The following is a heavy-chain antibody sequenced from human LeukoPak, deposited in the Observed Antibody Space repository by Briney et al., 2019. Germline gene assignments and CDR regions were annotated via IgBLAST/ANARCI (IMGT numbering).Heavy chain of an antibody. J-gene: IGHJ3*02. D-gene: IGHD3-10*01. V-gene: IGHV4-59*12. Sequence: SETLSLTCTVSGGSISSYYWRWIRQPPGKGLEWIGYIYYSGSTNYNPSLKSRVTISVDTSKNQFSLNLSSVTAADTAVYYCARSDGYGLVGIWGQGTMVTVSS. CDR2: IYYSGST. CDR1: GGSISSYY. CDR3: ARSDGYGLVGI.